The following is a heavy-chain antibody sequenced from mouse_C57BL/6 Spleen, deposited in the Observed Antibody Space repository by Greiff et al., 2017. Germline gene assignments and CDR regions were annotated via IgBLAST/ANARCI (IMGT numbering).Heavy chain of an antibody. V-gene: IGHV1-26*01. J-gene: IGHJ2*01. D-gene: IGHD1-1*01. CDR3: ARSLYYGSSGYFDY. CDR2: INPNNGGT. CDR1: GYTFTDYY. Sequence: EVQLQQSGPELVKPGASVKISCKASGYTFTDYYMNWVKQSHGKSLEWIGDINPNNGGTSYNQKFKGKATLTVDKSSSTAYMELRSLTSEDSAVYYCARSLYYGSSGYFDYWGQGTTLTVSS.